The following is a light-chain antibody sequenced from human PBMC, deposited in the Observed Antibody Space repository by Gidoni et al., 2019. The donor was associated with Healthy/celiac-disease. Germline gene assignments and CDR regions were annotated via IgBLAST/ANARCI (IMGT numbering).Light chain of an antibody. J-gene: IGKJ2*01. CDR1: QSISSY. V-gene: IGKV1-39*01. CDR3: QQSYSTPLMYT. CDR2: AAS. Sequence: IQLPQDPSSLSASVGDRVTITCRASQSISSYLNWYQQKPGKAPKLLIYAASSLQSGVPSRFSGSGSGTDFTLTISSLQPEDFATYYCQQSYSTPLMYTFGQGTKLEIK.